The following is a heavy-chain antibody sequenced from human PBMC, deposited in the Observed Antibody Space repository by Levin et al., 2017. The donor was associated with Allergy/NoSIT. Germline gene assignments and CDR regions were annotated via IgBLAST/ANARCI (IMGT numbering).Heavy chain of an antibody. D-gene: IGHD2-8*02. Sequence: SGPTLVKPTQTLTLTCTFSGFSLRTSGMSVSWIRQPPGKALEWLALVDWDDDRYFSTSLKTRLTLSKDTSKNQVVLTMTNMDPVDTATYYCARMRGAPPHDAGGYYFDYWGQGILVTVSS. J-gene: IGHJ4*02. V-gene: IGHV2-70*01. CDR3: ARMRGAPPHDAGGYYFDY. CDR1: GFSLRTSGMS. CDR2: VDWDDDR.